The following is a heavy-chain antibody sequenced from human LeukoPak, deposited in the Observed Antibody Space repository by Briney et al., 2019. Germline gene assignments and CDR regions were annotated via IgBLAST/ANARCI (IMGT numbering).Heavy chain of an antibody. J-gene: IGHJ3*02. D-gene: IGHD2-21*01. CDR1: GYTFTGYY. V-gene: IGHV1-8*02. CDR3: AIARGSQHNAFDI. Sequence: GASVKVSCKASGYTFTGYYMHWVRQAPGQGLEWMGWIHPNSGNTGYAQKFQGRVTMTRSTSISTAYMELSSLRSEDTAVYYCAIARGSQHNAFDIWGQGTMVTVSS. CDR2: IHPNSGNT.